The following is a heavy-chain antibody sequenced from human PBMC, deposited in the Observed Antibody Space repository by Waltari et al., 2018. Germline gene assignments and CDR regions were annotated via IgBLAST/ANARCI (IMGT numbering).Heavy chain of an antibody. V-gene: IGHV1-3*01. J-gene: IGHJ3*02. D-gene: IGHD3-10*01. CDR1: GYTFTSYA. Sequence: VQLVQSGAEVKKPGASVKVSCKASGYTFTSYAMHWVRQAPGQGLEWMGWINAGNGNTKYSQKFQGRVTITRDTSASTAYMELSSLRSEDTAVYYCARVYYYGSGSYYKRGDAFDIWGQGTMVTVSS. CDR2: INAGNGNT. CDR3: ARVYYYGSGSYYKRGDAFDI.